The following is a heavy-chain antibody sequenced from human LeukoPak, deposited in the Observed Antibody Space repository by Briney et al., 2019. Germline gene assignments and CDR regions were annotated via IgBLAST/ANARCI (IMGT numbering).Heavy chain of an antibody. CDR1: GFTFSDYS. CDR2: IWYDGSNK. J-gene: IGHJ4*02. V-gene: IGHV3-33*08. D-gene: IGHD5-12*01. Sequence: GGSLRLSCAASGFTFSDYSMNWVRQAPGKGLEWVAVIWYDGSNKYYADSVKGRFTISRDNSKNTLYLQMNSLRAEDTAVYYCARGRTTYSGYEGPYYFDYWGQGTLVTVSS. CDR3: ARGRTTYSGYEGPYYFDY.